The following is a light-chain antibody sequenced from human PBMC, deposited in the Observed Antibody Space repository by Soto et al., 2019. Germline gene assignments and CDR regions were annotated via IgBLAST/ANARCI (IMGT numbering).Light chain of an antibody. CDR3: QQFDSVPCT. J-gene: IGKJ2*02. Sequence: DIPMTQSPSSLSASVGDRVTITCQASQDINNYLIWYQHKPGKAPKLLIYDASTLGTGVSSRFSGGGSGTHFTFTISSLQPEDIAIYYCQQFDSVPCTFGQGTKLELK. CDR2: DAS. CDR1: QDINNY. V-gene: IGKV1-33*01.